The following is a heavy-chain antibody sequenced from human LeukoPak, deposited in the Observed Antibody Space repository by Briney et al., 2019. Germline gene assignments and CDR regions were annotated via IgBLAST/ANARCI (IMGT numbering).Heavy chain of an antibody. V-gene: IGHV1-2*06. Sequence: ASVKVSCKASGYTFTGYYMHWVRQAPGQGLEWMGRINPNSGGTNYAQKFQGRVTMTRDTSISTAYMELSRLRSDDTAVYYCAREPNYGAQDHYWGQGTLVTVSS. J-gene: IGHJ4*02. CDR1: GYTFTGYY. D-gene: IGHD4-17*01. CDR2: INPNSGGT. CDR3: AREPNYGAQDHY.